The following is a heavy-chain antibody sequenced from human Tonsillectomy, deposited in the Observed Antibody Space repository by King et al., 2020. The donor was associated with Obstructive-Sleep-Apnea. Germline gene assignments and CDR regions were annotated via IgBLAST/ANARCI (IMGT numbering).Heavy chain of an antibody. Sequence: QLQESGPGLVKPSETLSLTCNVSGGSISSYYWSWIRQPPGKGLEWIGYIYYSGSTNYSPSLKSRVTISVDTSKNQFFLNLSSVTAADTAVYYCARGGDAYNTDYWGQGTLVTVSS. CDR2: IYYSGST. D-gene: IGHD5-24*01. CDR3: ARGGDAYNTDY. J-gene: IGHJ4*02. V-gene: IGHV4-59*01. CDR1: GGSISSYY.